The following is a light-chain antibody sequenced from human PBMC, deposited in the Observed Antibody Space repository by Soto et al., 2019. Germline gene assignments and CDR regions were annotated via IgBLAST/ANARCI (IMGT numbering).Light chain of an antibody. J-gene: IGKJ1*01. V-gene: IGKV1-39*01. CDR1: ASISNY. CDR3: QQSYITPWT. CDR2: AAS. Sequence: DMRMTQSPSSLSASVGDRVTITCRASASISNYLNWYQQTPGKAPNPLIYAASSLQSGVPSRFSGSGSGTDFTLTISNLQPEDFATYYCQQSYITPWTFGQGTKVDIK.